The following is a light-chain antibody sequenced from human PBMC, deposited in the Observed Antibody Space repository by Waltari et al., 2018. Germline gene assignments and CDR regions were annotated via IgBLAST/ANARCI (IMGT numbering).Light chain of an antibody. CDR1: NIGSNS. CDR3: QVWDNSSDQGV. V-gene: IGLV3-21*04. CDR2: YDS. J-gene: IGLJ3*02. Sequence: SYVLTQPPSVSVAPGKTARITCGGNNIGSNSVHWYQLKPGQAPVLVIYYDSDRPSGIPDRFSGSNSGNTATLTISRVAAVDEADYYCQVWDNSSDQGVFGGGTKLTVL.